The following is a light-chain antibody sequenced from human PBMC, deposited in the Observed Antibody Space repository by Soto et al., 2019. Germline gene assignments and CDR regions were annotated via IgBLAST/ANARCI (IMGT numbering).Light chain of an antibody. J-gene: IGKJ1*01. CDR2: DAS. Sequence: DIQMTQSPSTLSASVGDRVTITCRASQSISSWLAWYQQKPGKAPKLLIYDASSLESGVPSRFSGSGSGTEFTLTISSLQPDDFATYYCQQSTSGQGTKVEIK. V-gene: IGKV1-5*01. CDR3: QQST. CDR1: QSISSW.